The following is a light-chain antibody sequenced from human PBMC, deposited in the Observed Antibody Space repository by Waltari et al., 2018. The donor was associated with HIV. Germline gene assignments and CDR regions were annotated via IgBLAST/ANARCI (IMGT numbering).Light chain of an antibody. Sequence: LVTMQPPSLPGPPGKRVTITCTPSSSNLGAGHDVHWYQRRPGSAPHHQFQGTAPKLLIYGNTNRPSGVPDRFSGSKSGTSASLAITGLLVEDEADYYCQSYDSSLSGYVFGTGTKVTVL. CDR1: SSNLGAGHD. J-gene: IGLJ1*01. CDR2: GNT. V-gene: IGLV1-40*01. CDR3: QSYDSSLSGYV.